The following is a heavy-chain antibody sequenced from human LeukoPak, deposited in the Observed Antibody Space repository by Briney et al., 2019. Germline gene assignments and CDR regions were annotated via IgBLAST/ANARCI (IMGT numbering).Heavy chain of an antibody. CDR2: ISSSSSYI. J-gene: IGHJ6*03. V-gene: IGHV3-21*01. CDR1: GFTFSSYS. CDR3: ARGEGYGDYYYYYMDV. Sequence: PGGSLRLSCAASGFTFSSYSMNWVRQAPGKGLEWVSSISSSSSYIYYADSVKGRFTISRDNAKNSLYLQMNSLRAEDTAVYYCARGEGYGDYYYYYMDVWGKGTTVTISS. D-gene: IGHD4-17*01.